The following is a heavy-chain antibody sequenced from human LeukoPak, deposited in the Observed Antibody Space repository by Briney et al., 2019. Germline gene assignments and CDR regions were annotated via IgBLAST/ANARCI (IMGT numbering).Heavy chain of an antibody. CDR3: ARQDSVTISGLAAPAPHNAFDI. D-gene: IGHD3-3*01. Sequence: ASVKVSCKASGYTFTGYYMHWVRQAPGQGLEGMGWINPNSCDTTYAQKVQGRVTLTSATFISTAYMELSRLRSEDTAVYYCARQDSVTISGLAAPAPHNAFDIWGHGTVVPVSS. CDR1: GYTFTGYY. V-gene: IGHV1-2*02. J-gene: IGHJ3*02. CDR2: INPNSCDT.